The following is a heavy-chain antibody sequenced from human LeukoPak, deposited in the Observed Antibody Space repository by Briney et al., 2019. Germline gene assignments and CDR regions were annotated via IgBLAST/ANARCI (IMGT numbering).Heavy chain of an antibody. J-gene: IGHJ4*02. D-gene: IGHD3-22*01. Sequence: GGSLRLSCAASGFTVSSNYMSWVRQAPGKGLEGGSVIYSGGSTYYADSVKGRFTISRDNSKNTLYLQMNSLRAEDTAVYYCARVDYYDSSWREYYFDYWGQGTLVTVSS. CDR3: ARVDYYDSSWREYYFDY. V-gene: IGHV3-66*01. CDR2: IYSGGST. CDR1: GFTVSSNY.